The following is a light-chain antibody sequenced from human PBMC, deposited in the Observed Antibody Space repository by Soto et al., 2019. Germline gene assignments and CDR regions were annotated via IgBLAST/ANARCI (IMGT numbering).Light chain of an antibody. CDR3: SSYTSSSTPVV. CDR2: DVS. Sequence: QSVLTQPASVSGSPGQSITISCTGTSSDVGGYNYVSWYQQHPRKAHKLMIYDVSNRPSGVSNRFSGSKSGNTDSMTISGLQAEEEAAYYCSSYTSSSTPVVFCGGTKLAVL. V-gene: IGLV2-14*01. CDR1: SSDVGGYNY. J-gene: IGLJ2*01.